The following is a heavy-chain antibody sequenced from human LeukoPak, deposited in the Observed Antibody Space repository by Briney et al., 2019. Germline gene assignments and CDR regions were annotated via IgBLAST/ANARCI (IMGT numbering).Heavy chain of an antibody. CDR3: AMAGYCSSTSCYLFPHYYYYYGMDV. J-gene: IGHJ6*02. CDR2: IYYSGST. Sequence: PSETLSLTCTVSGGSISNYYWSWIRQPPGKGLEWIGYIYYSGSTNYNPSLKSRVTISVDTSKNQFSLKLSSVTAADTAVYYCAMAGYCSSTSCYLFPHYYYYYGMDVWGQGTTVTVSS. V-gene: IGHV4-59*01. D-gene: IGHD2-2*01. CDR1: GGSISNYY.